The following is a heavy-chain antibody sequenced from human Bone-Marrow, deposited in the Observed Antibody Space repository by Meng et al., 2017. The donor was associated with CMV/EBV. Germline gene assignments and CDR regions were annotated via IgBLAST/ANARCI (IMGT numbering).Heavy chain of an antibody. J-gene: IGHJ4*02. CDR2: IDYSGNT. CDR3: ARFALLGDSSGYLFDY. V-gene: IGHV4-38-2*02. D-gene: IGHD3-22*01. Sequence: SETLSLTCTVSGYSISGGYYWAWIRQPPGKGLEWIASIDYSGNTYYNPSLKSRVTISVDTSKNQFSLKLSSVTAADTAVYYCARFALLGDSSGYLFDYWGQGTLVAVSS. CDR1: GYSISGGYY.